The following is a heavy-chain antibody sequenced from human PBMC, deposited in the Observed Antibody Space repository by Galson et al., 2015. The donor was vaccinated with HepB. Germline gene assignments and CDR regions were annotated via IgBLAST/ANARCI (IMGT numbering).Heavy chain of an antibody. V-gene: IGHV1-46*01. CDR3: ARVNSGWYEGDMYWFDA. Sequence: SVKVSCKASGYTFTSYYMHWVRQAPGQGLEWMGIINPSGGSTSYAQKFQGRVTMTGDTSTSTVYMELSSLRSEDTAVYYCARVNSGWYEGDMYWFDAWGQGTLVTVSS. CDR2: INPSGGST. D-gene: IGHD6-19*01. J-gene: IGHJ5*02. CDR1: GYTFTSYY.